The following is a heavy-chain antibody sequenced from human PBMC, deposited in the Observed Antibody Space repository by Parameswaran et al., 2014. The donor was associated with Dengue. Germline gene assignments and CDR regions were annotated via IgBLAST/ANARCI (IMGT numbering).Heavy chain of an antibody. Sequence: VRQMPGKGLEWMGRIDPSDSYTNYSPSFQGHVTISADKSISTAYLQWSSLKASDTAMYYCARYTTGTTWSSGYYYGMDVWGQGTTVTVSS. J-gene: IGHJ6*02. V-gene: IGHV5-10-1*01. CDR3: ARYTTGTTWSSGYYYGMDV. CDR2: IDPSDSYT. D-gene: IGHD1-1*01.